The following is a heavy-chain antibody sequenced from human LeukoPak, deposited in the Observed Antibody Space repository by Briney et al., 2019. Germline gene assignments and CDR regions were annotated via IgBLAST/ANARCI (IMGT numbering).Heavy chain of an antibody. D-gene: IGHD3-10*01. CDR1: GGSISSSSYY. J-gene: IGHJ4*02. Sequence: SETLSLTCTVSGGSISSSSYYWGWIRQPPGKGLEWIGSIYYSGSTYYNPSLKSRVTISVDTSKNQFSLKLSSVTAADTAVYYCAREEHYYGSGSYYNKDPDWGQGTPVTVSS. CDR2: IYYSGST. CDR3: AREEHYYGSGSYYNKDPD. V-gene: IGHV4-39*07.